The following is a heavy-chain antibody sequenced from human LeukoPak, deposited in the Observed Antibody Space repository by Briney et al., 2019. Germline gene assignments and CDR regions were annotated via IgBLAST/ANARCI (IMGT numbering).Heavy chain of an antibody. V-gene: IGHV4-59*01. CDR3: ARRIGGSGPQAVDS. D-gene: IGHD2-15*01. Sequence: KPSETLSLTCTVSGDSISSYYWTWIRQPPGKGLEWIGDIYYSGSTSYNPSLKSRVTISVDTSKKQFSLKLTSVTAADTAMYYCARRIGGSGPQAVDSWGQGTLVTVSS. CDR1: GDSISSYY. J-gene: IGHJ4*02. CDR2: IYYSGST.